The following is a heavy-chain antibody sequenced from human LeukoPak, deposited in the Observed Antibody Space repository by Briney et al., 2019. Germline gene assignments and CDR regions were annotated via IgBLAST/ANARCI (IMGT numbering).Heavy chain of an antibody. CDR2: INPGDGSTT. D-gene: IGHD3-22*01. CDR3: VRDGAGTIPYDL. CDR1: GFTFSNDW. Sequence: GGSLRLSCAASGFTFSNDWMNWVRQAPGKGLMWVSHINPGDGSTTGYADSVKSRLTVSRDNAKNTLYLQMSSLKDEDTAVYYCVRDGAGTIPYDLWGQGTLVTVSS. J-gene: IGHJ4*01. V-gene: IGHV3-74*01.